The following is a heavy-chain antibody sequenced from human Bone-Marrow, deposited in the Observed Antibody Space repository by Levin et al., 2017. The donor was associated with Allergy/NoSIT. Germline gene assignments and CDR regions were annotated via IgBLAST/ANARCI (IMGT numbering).Heavy chain of an antibody. CDR2: ISSASSYI. CDR1: GFIFSNYS. D-gene: IGHD1/OR15-1a*01. J-gene: IGHJ6*02. Sequence: GGSLRLSCAASGFIFSNYSLHWVRQSPGKGLEWVSSISSASSYIYYADSVKGRFTISRDNAKNSLSLQMNSLRAEDTAVYYCVRSESITGTEDLKVMDVWGQGTTVTVSS. CDR3: VRSESITGTEDLKVMDV. V-gene: IGHV3-21*01.